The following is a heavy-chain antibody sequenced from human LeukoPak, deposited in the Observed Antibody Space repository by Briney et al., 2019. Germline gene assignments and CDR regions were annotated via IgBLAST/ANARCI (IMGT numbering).Heavy chain of an antibody. J-gene: IGHJ4*02. CDR3: VRDLGGRSGH. CDR1: GFTFSGFS. V-gene: IGHV3-7*01. D-gene: IGHD1-26*01. Sequence: HSGGSLRLSCAASGFTFSGFSMSWVRQSPTKGLEWVANIKQDGSERYYVDSVKGRFTISRDNAKNSLSLQMNNLRVEDTAVYYCVRDLGGRSGHWGQGTLVTVSS. CDR2: IKQDGSER.